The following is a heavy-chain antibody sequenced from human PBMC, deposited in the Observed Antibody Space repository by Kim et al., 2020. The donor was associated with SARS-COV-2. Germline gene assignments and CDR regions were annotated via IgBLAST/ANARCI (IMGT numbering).Heavy chain of an antibody. CDR1: GFTFSSYA. Sequence: GGSLRLSCAASGFTFSSYAMSWVRQAPGKGLEWVSAISGSGGSTYYADSVKGRFTISRDNSKNTLYLQINSLRAEDTAVYYCAKDPTWFGAPSWGQGTLVTVSS. J-gene: IGHJ5*02. D-gene: IGHD3-10*01. CDR2: ISGSGGST. V-gene: IGHV3-23*01. CDR3: AKDPTWFGAPS.